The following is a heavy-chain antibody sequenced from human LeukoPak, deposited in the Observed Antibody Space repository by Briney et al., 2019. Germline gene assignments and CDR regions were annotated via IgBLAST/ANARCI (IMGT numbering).Heavy chain of an antibody. D-gene: IGHD1-26*01. V-gene: IGHV4-34*01. Sequence: GSLRLSCAASGFTFSSYWMSWVRQPPGKGLEWIGEINHSGSTNCNPSLKSRVTISLDTSKNQFSLKLSSVTAADTAVYYCARVPVVGATENYYGMDVWGQGTTVTVSS. J-gene: IGHJ6*02. CDR2: INHSGST. CDR1: GFTFSSYW. CDR3: ARVPVVGATENYYGMDV.